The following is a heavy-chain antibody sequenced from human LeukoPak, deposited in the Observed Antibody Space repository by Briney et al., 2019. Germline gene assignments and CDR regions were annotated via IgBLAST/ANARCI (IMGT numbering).Heavy chain of an antibody. D-gene: IGHD5-24*01. V-gene: IGHV4-59*01. CDR1: GGSFSGYY. Sequence: SETLSLTCTVYGGSFSGYYWSWIRQPPGKGLEWIGYIYYSGSTNYNPSLKSRITISVDTSKNQFSLKLSSVTAADTAVYYCARGKDGYNLAWGQGTLVTVSS. CDR2: IYYSGST. J-gene: IGHJ5*02. CDR3: ARGKDGYNLA.